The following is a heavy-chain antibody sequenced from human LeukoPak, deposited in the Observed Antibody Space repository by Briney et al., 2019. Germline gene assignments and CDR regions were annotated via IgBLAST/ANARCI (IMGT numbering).Heavy chain of an antibody. D-gene: IGHD3-16*01. CDR3: ARYGGFLDY. J-gene: IGHJ4*02. Sequence: GGSLRLSCAASGFIFSNYAMHWVRQAPGKGLEWVAVISYDGRNQYYADSVKGRFAVSRDNSKSTLYLQMNSLRGEDTAVYNCARYGGFLDYWGQGTLVTVSS. V-gene: IGHV3-30*09. CDR2: ISYDGRNQ. CDR1: GFIFSNYA.